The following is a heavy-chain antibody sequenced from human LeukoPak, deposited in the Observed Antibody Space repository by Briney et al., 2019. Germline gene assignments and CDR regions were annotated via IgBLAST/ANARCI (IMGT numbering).Heavy chain of an antibody. V-gene: IGHV3-13*01. J-gene: IGHJ4*02. Sequence: GGSLRLSCAASGFTFSNYDMHWVRQAPGKGLEWGSVIGTTGNTYYLVSVKCRFTISRQNAKNSVYRQMNSMRAGDTAIYYCARSKSYGSGWTAFDYWGQGNLVTVSS. CDR1: GFTFSNYD. CDR2: IGTTGNT. D-gene: IGHD6-19*01. CDR3: ARSKSYGSGWTAFDY.